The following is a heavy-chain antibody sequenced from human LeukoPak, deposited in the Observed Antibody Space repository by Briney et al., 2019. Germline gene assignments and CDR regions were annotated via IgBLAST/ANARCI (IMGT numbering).Heavy chain of an antibody. J-gene: IGHJ4*02. CDR1: GYTFTSYG. V-gene: IGHV1-18*01. CDR2: ISAYNGNT. D-gene: IGHD2-15*01. Sequence: ASVKVSCKASGYTFTSYGISWVRQAPGQGLEWMGWISAYNGNTNYAQKLQGRVTMTTDTSTSTAYMELRSLRSDDTAVYYCARADIVVVVAADYYFDYWGQGTLVTVSS. CDR3: ARADIVVVVAADYYFDY.